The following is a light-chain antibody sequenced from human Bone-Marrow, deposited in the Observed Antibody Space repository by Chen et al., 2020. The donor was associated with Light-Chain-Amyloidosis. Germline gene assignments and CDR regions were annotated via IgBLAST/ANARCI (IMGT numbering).Light chain of an antibody. CDR2: DDS. J-gene: IGLJ3*02. V-gene: IGLV3-21*02. Sequence: SYVLTQPSSVSVAPGQTATLACGRDNIGSTSVHCYQQSPGQAPLLVVEDDSDRPSGIPERLSGSNSGNTATLTSSRVEARDEADYYCQVWDRSSDRPVFGGGTKLTVL. CDR3: QVWDRSSDRPV. CDR1: NIGSTS.